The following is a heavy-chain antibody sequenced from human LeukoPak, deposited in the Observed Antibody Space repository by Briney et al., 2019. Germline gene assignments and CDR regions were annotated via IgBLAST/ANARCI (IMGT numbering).Heavy chain of an antibody. CDR3: ARNSSPYYYYYYMDV. Sequence: SETLPLTCAVYGGSFSGYYWSWIRQPPGKGLEWIGEINHSGSTNYNPSLKSRVTISVDTSKNQFSLKLSSVTAADTAVYYCARNSSPYYYYYYMDVWGKGTTVTVSS. J-gene: IGHJ6*03. CDR2: INHSGST. D-gene: IGHD4-23*01. V-gene: IGHV4-34*01. CDR1: GGSFSGYY.